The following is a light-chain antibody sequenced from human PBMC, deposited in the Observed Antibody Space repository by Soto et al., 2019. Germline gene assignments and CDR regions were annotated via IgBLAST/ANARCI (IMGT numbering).Light chain of an antibody. CDR2: DVS. CDR1: SSDVGGYNY. V-gene: IGLV2-14*01. CDR3: SSYTSSSTSVV. Sequence: QSALTQPASVSGSPGQSITISCTGTSSDVGGYNYVSWYQQHPGKAPKLMIYDVSNRRSGVSNRFSGSKSGNTASLTISGLQAEDEADYYCSSYTSSSTSVVFGGGTKLTVL. J-gene: IGLJ2*01.